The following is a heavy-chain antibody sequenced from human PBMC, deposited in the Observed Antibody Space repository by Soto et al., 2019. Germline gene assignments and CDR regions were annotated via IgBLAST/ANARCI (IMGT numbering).Heavy chain of an antibody. V-gene: IGHV3-30*18. CDR3: AKEDPSGRYSLDY. D-gene: IGHD1-26*01. CDR2: ISYYGTNE. Sequence: QVQLVESGGGVVQPGRSLRLSCEASGFTFSGYGMHWVRQAPGKGLAWVAVISYYGTNEYYEDSVKGRFTISRDNSKNTLYLQMNSLRTEDTAVYFCAKEDPSGRYSLDYWGQGSQVTVSS. J-gene: IGHJ4*02. CDR1: GFTFSGYG.